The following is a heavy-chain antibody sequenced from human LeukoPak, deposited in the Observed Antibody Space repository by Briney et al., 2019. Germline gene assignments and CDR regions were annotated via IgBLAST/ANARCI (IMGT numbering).Heavy chain of an antibody. CDR3: ARDANPGYSSSWYQGY. CDR1: GGTFSSYA. V-gene: IGHV1-69*05. Sequence: SVKVSCKASGGTFSSYAISWVRQAPGQGLEWMGGIIPIFGTANYAQKFQGRVTMTRDTSTSTVYMELSSLRSEDTAVYYCARDANPGYSSSWYQGYWGQGTLVTVSS. CDR2: IIPIFGTA. J-gene: IGHJ4*02. D-gene: IGHD6-13*01.